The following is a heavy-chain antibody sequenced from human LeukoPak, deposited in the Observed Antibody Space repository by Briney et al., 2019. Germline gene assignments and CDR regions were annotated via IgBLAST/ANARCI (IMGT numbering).Heavy chain of an antibody. Sequence: SETLSLTCAVYVESFSGYYWSWIRQPPGKGLEWIGEINDSGTTNYNPSLKSRVTISIDSSKNQFSLKLSSVTAADTAVYYCARGASCGGDCYWEDYYYYGTDVWGQGTTVTVSS. CDR3: ARGASCGGDCYWEDYYYYGTDV. J-gene: IGHJ6*02. V-gene: IGHV4-34*01. D-gene: IGHD2-21*02. CDR2: INDSGTT. CDR1: VESFSGYY.